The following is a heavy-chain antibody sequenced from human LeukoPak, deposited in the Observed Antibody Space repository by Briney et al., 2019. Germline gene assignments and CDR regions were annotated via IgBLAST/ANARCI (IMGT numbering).Heavy chain of an antibody. CDR3: ARCVAGYLRYYYYMDV. J-gene: IGHJ6*03. CDR1: GGPFSGYY. Sequence: SETLSLTCAVYGGPFSGYYWSWIRQPPGKGLDWIGEINHSGSTNYNPSLKSRFTISVDTSKNQFSLKLSSVTAADTAVYYCARCVAGYLRYYYYMDVWGKGTTVTVSS. D-gene: IGHD3-9*01. V-gene: IGHV4-34*01. CDR2: INHSGST.